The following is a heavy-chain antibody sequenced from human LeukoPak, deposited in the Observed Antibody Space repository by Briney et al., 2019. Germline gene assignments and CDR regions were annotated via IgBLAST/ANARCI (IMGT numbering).Heavy chain of an antibody. CDR2: ISTSSSYI. CDR1: GFTFNRYN. J-gene: IGHJ4*02. CDR3: SRDRHCIGSTCYGL. Sequence: GGSLRLSCAASGFTFNRYNMNWVRRAPGKGLEWVSSISTSSSYIYYADSVRGRFTISRDNSKNTLYLQMNSLRAEDTAVYYCSRDRHCIGSTCYGLWGQGTRVTVSS. D-gene: IGHD2-2*01. V-gene: IGHV3-21*01.